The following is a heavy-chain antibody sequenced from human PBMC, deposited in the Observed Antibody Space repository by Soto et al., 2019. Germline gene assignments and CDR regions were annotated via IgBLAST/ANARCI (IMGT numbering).Heavy chain of an antibody. J-gene: IGHJ6*02. CDR2: ISPYNGNV. V-gene: IGHV1-18*01. D-gene: IGHD3-3*01. CDR1: GYMFSSYG. Sequence: QVLLVQSGPEVKKPGASVKVSCKASGYMFSSYGISWLRQAPGQGLEWMGWISPYNGNVKYAQKVQGRVTMTTDTSTSTTYMEVRSLRYDDTAVYYCARDCITIFDRDDMDVWGQGTTVIVSS. CDR3: ARDCITIFDRDDMDV.